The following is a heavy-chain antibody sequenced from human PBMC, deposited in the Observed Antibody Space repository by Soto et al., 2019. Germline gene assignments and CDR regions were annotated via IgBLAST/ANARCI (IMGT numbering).Heavy chain of an antibody. D-gene: IGHD2-2*01. V-gene: IGHV3-23*01. Sequence: GGSLRLSCASSGFTLSTSAMHCSRQAPGNGLEWVAGISGSGVSTYYVESVKGRFTLSRENAKNTLFLQMNSLRAEDTAVYFCAKAQIPIPATGKFLASWGQGTLVTVSS. CDR1: GFTLSTSA. CDR2: ISGSGVST. J-gene: IGHJ5*02. CDR3: AKAQIPIPATGKFLAS.